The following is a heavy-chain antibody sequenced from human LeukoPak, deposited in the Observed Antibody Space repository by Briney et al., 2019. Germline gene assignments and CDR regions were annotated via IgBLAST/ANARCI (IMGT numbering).Heavy chain of an antibody. J-gene: IGHJ3*02. CDR2: INWNGGST. CDR1: GFTFDDYG. Sequence: PGGSLRHSCAASGFTFDDYGMSWVRQAPGKGLEWVSGINWNGGSTGYADSVKGRFTISRDNAKNSLYLQMNSLRAEDTALYYCARDSPYDYVWGSYRPYAFDIWGQGTMVTVSS. V-gene: IGHV3-20*04. D-gene: IGHD3-16*02. CDR3: ARDSPYDYVWGSYRPYAFDI.